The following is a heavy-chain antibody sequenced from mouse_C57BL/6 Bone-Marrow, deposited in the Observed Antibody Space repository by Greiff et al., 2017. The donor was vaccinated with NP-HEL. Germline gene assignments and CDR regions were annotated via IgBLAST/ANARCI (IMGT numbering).Heavy chain of an antibody. Sequence: VQLQQSGAELMKPGASVKLSCKATGYTFTGYWIEWVKQRPGHGLEWIGEILPGSGSTNYNEKFKGKATFTADTSSNTAYMQLSSLTTEDSAIDYVARCDYDYRYWYFDVWGTGTTVTVSS. CDR3: ARCDYDYRYWYFDV. D-gene: IGHD2-4*01. CDR1: GYTFTGYW. J-gene: IGHJ1*03. CDR2: ILPGSGST. V-gene: IGHV1-9*01.